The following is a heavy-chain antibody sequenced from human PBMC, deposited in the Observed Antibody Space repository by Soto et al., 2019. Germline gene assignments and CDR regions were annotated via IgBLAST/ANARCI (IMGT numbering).Heavy chain of an antibody. J-gene: IGHJ6*02. V-gene: IGHV1-46*01. D-gene: IGHD3-10*01. CDR2: MNPSGGST. Sequence: QVQVVQSGAEVRKPGASVKVSCKASGYMFTRYYMQWVRQAPGHGLEWVGIMNPSGGSTISARKFQGRVTMTRDPSTSTFYMELSSLTSEDTAVFYCAFSLGPSRSPYNYNGMDVWGQGTSVTVSS. CDR1: GYMFTRYY. CDR3: AFSLGPSRSPYNYNGMDV.